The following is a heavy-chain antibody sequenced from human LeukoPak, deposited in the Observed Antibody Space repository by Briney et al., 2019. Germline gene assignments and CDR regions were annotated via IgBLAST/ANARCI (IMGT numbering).Heavy chain of an antibody. CDR1: GYTFTSYA. CDR2: INAGNDNT. CDR3: AREGRYGDYAGY. V-gene: IGHV1-3*01. Sequence: ASVKVSCKASGYTFTSYAMHWVHQAPGQRLEWMGWINAGNDNTKYSQKFQGRVSITRDTSASTAYMELSSLRSEDTAVYYCAREGRYGDYAGYWGQGTLVTVSS. J-gene: IGHJ4*02. D-gene: IGHD4-17*01.